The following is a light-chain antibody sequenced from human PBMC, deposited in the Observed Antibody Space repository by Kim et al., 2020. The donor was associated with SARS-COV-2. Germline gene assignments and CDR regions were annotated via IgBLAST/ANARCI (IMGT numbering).Light chain of an antibody. CDR3: KQRSKWPLT. Sequence: LSPGERATLSCRASQSVSKSLGWYQQKTGQAPRLLIYDASNRATGIPARFSGSGSGTDFTLTISSLEPEDFAVYYCKQRSKWPLTFGGGTKVEIK. V-gene: IGKV3-11*01. J-gene: IGKJ4*01. CDR1: QSVSKS. CDR2: DAS.